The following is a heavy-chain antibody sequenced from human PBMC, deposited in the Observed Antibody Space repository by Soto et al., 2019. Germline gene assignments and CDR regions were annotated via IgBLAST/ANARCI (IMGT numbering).Heavy chain of an antibody. V-gene: IGHV1-46*01. CDR2: INPSGGST. CDR3: ARVAVGGWYPSYFDY. CDR1: GGTFSSYA. D-gene: IGHD6-19*01. Sequence: ASVKVSCKASGGTFSSYAISWVRQAPGQGLEWMGIINPSGGSTSYAQKFQGRVTMTRDTSTSTVYMELSSLRSEDTAVYYCARVAVGGWYPSYFDYWGQGTLVTVSS. J-gene: IGHJ4*02.